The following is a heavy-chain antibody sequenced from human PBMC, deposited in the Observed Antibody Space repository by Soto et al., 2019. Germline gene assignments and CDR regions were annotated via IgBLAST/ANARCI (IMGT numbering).Heavy chain of an antibody. CDR3: PKSTYYYDSSGYKYYFDY. J-gene: IGHJ4*02. Sequence: EVQLLESGGGLVQPGGSLRLSCAASGFTFSSYAMSWVRQAPGKGLEWVSAISGSGGSTYYADSVKGRFTISRDNSKNTLYLQMNSLRAEDTAVYYCPKSTYYYDSSGYKYYFDYWGQGTWSPSPQ. CDR2: ISGSGGST. V-gene: IGHV3-23*01. D-gene: IGHD3-22*01. CDR1: GFTFSSYA.